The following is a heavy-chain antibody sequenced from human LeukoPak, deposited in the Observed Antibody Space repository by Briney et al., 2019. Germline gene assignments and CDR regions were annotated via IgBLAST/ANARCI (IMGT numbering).Heavy chain of an antibody. CDR2: INSDGINT. D-gene: IGHD5-18*01. V-gene: IGHV3-74*01. Sequence: GGSLRLSCAASGFTLSNYWMHWVRQAPGKGLVWVSRINSDGINTSYADSVKGRFTISRDNAKNSLYLQMNSLRAEDTALYYCAREQRVAGYSYGFKGWGQGTLVTVSS. CDR3: AREQRVAGYSYGFKG. J-gene: IGHJ4*02. CDR1: GFTLSNYW.